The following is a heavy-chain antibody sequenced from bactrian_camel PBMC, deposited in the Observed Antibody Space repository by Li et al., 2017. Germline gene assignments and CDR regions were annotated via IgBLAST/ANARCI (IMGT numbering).Heavy chain of an antibody. J-gene: IGHJ4*01. V-gene: IGHV3S1*01. Sequence: HVQLVESGGASVQAGESLRLSCVVSGHTATTRRCMAWFRQAPGKGREGVATISTGSGRTYYADSVKGRFTISQDNGRNTVYLQMNNLQAEDTAMYFCAADVANTALGRGGRWARLRDVDWNYWGQGTQVTVS. D-gene: IGHD8*01. CDR2: ISTGSGRT. CDR1: GHTATTR. CDR3: AADVANTALGRGGRWARLRDVDWNY.